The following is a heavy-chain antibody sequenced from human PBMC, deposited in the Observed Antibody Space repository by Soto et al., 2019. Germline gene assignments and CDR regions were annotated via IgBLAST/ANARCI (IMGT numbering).Heavy chain of an antibody. CDR3: ARGGPYYDFWSGPRLYYYYMDV. Sequence: GASVKVSCKASGYTFTSYGISWVRQAPGQGLEWMGWISAYNGNTNYAQKLQGRVTMTTDTSTSTAYMELRSLRSDDTAVYYCARGGPYYDFWSGPRLYYYYMDVWGKGTTVTVSS. J-gene: IGHJ6*03. V-gene: IGHV1-18*01. CDR1: GYTFTSYG. D-gene: IGHD3-3*01. CDR2: ISAYNGNT.